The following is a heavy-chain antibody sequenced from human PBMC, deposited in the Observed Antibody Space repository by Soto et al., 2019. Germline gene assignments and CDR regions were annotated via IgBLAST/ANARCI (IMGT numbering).Heavy chain of an antibody. V-gene: IGHV3-15*07. CDR2: IKSKTDGGTT. J-gene: IGHJ6*02. Sequence: GGSLRLSCAASGFTFSNAWMNWVRQAPGKGLEWVGRIKSKTDGGTTDYAAPVKGRFTISRDDSKNTLYLQMNSLKTEDTAVYYCTTGYDIVLVPAASGMDVWGQGTTVTVSS. CDR3: TTGYDIVLVPAASGMDV. CDR1: GFTFSNAW. D-gene: IGHD2-2*01.